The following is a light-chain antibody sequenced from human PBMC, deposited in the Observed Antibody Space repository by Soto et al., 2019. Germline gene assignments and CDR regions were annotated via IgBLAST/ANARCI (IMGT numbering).Light chain of an antibody. Sequence: QSALTQPASVSGSPGQSITISCTGTNSDVGGYNYVSWYQQHPGKAPKLMIYEVSNRPSGVSNRFSGSKSGNTASLTISGLQAEDEADYYCSSYTSSSTLDVVFGGGTKVTVL. V-gene: IGLV2-14*01. CDR1: NSDVGGYNY. CDR2: EVS. CDR3: SSYTSSSTLDVV. J-gene: IGLJ2*01.